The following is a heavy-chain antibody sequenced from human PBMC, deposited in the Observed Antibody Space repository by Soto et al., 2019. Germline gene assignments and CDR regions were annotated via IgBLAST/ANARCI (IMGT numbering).Heavy chain of an antibody. CDR3: ARGRGGWFINQLLNAFDI. Sequence: ASVKXSCNASGYTFTSYYMHWVRQAPGQGLEWMGIINPSGGSTSYAQKFQGRVTMTRDTSTSTVYMELSSLRSEDTAVYYCARGRGGWFINQLLNAFDIWGQGTMVTVSS. J-gene: IGHJ3*02. V-gene: IGHV1-46*01. CDR1: GYTFTSYY. CDR2: INPSGGST. D-gene: IGHD2-2*01.